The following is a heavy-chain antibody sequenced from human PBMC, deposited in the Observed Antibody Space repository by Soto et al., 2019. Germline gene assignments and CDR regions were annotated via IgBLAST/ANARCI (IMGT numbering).Heavy chain of an antibody. CDR2: ISTGSASI. V-gene: IGHV3-48*02. J-gene: IGHJ2*01. Sequence: EVQLVESGGGLAQPGGSLRLSCAASGFTFSSYGMNWVRQAPGKGLEWVSYISTGSASIYYADSVKGRFTISRDNAKNSRFLQMNSLRDGDTAVYYCARDSASYSSSSGSYWYLDLWGRGSLVTVSS. D-gene: IGHD6-6*01. CDR1: GFTFSSYG. CDR3: ARDSASYSSSSGSYWYLDL.